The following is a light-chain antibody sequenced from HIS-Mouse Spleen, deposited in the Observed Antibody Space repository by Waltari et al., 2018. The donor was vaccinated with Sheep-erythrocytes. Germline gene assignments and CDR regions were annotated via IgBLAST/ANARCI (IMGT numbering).Light chain of an antibody. V-gene: IGLV2-23*01. J-gene: IGLJ2*01. Sequence: QSALTQPASVSGSPGQSITISCTGTSSDGGSYNLVSWYQPHPGKAPKLMIYEGSKRPSGVSNRFSGSKSGNTASLTISGLQAEDEADYYCCSYAGSRVFGGGTKLTVL. CDR3: CSYAGSRV. CDR1: SSDGGSYNL. CDR2: EGS.